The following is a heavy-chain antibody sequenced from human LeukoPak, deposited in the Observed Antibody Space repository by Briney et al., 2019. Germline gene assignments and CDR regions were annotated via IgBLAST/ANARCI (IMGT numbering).Heavy chain of an antibody. V-gene: IGHV3-74*01. Sequence: SGGSLRLSCAASGFIFHTYAMGWVRQAPGKGPVWVSRINSGGSRTTYADSVKGRFTISRDNAKNTLYLQMDSLRAEDTGVYYCARSNQADDYWGQGTLVTVSS. CDR2: INSGGSRT. CDR3: ARSNQADDY. CDR1: GFIFHTYA. D-gene: IGHD1-14*01. J-gene: IGHJ4*02.